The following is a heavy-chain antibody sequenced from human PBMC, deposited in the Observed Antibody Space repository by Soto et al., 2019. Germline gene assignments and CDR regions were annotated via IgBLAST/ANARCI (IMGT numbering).Heavy chain of an antibody. CDR3: AGDGAGAYGLGWFDP. CDR2: IYHSGST. D-gene: IGHD2-21*01. CDR1: GDSISRGGYY. V-gene: IGHV4-31*03. J-gene: IGHJ5*02. Sequence: QVQLQESGPGLVKPSQTLSLTCTVSGDSISRGGYYWNWLRQHPRKGLEWIGYIYHSGSTIYNPSLRRRVTXAXXXSXXRLSLELSNVTAADTAVYYCAGDGAGAYGLGWFDPWGQGILVTVSS.